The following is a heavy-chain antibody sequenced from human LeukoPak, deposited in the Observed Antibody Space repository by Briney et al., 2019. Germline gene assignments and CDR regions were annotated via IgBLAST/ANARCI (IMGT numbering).Heavy chain of an antibody. CDR1: GFTFSSYA. Sequence: GGSLRLSCAASGFTFSSYAMSWVRQAPGKGLDWVSVISGSGGSTYYADSVKGRFTISRDNSKNTLYLQMNSLRAEGTAVYYCAKSPVPYCSGGSCYGMDVWGQGTTVTVSS. D-gene: IGHD2-15*01. V-gene: IGHV3-23*01. J-gene: IGHJ6*02. CDR2: ISGSGGST. CDR3: AKSPVPYCSGGSCYGMDV.